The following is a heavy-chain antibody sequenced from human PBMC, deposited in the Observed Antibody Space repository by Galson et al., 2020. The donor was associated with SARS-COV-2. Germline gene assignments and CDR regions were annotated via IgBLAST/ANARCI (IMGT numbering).Heavy chain of an antibody. CDR2: ISYDGTTK. CDR3: ARETDDHTSSWFDS. J-gene: IGHJ5*01. CDR1: GFTFGSSA. D-gene: IGHD6-13*01. Sequence: GGSLRLSCAASGFTFGSSAMHWVRQAPGKGLEWLAIISYDGTTKYNSGSVKGRFTISRDISKNTLYLQMNSLRPEDTVVYYCARETDDHTSSWFDSWGQGTLFTVSS. V-gene: IGHV3-30*04.